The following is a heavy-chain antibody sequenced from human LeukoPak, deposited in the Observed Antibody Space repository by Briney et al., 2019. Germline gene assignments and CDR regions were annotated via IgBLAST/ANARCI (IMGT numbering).Heavy chain of an antibody. D-gene: IGHD3-10*01. Sequence: SETLSLTCTVSGGSISSYYWSWIRQPPGKGLEWIGYIYYSGSTNYNPPLKSRVTISVDTSKNQFSLKLSSVTAADTAVYYCARFRMVRGVIYFDYWGQGTLVTVSS. CDR1: GGSISSYY. J-gene: IGHJ4*02. CDR3: ARFRMVRGVIYFDY. CDR2: IYYSGST. V-gene: IGHV4-59*01.